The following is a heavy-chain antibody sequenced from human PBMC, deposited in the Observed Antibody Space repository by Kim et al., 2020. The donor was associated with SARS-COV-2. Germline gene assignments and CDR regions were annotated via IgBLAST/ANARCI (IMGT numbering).Heavy chain of an antibody. J-gene: IGHJ6*02. Sequence: SLRLSCAASGFKFDDYAMHWVRQAPGKGLEWVSGISWNGVTTGYADSVKGRFTISRDKAKSSLYLQMNSLRAEDTALYYCVRDSDYYGSGNYYKGVYYHYYDMDVWGQGTTVTVSS. D-gene: IGHD3-10*01. CDR1: GFKFDDYA. V-gene: IGHV3-9*01. CDR3: VRDSDYYGSGNYYKGVYYHYYDMDV. CDR2: ISWNGVTT.